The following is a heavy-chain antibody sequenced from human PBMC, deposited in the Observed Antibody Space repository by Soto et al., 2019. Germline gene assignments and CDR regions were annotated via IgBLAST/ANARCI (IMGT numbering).Heavy chain of an antibody. CDR2: ISAYNGNT. Sequence: ASLKGSCKGSGYTFTSYGISWGRQAPGQGLEWMGWISAYNGNTNYAQKLQGRVTMTTDTSTSTAYMELRSLRSDDTAVYSCARESLPDLGAFDIWGQGTMVTVSS. CDR3: ARESLPDLGAFDI. V-gene: IGHV1-18*04. CDR1: GYTFTSYG. J-gene: IGHJ3*02.